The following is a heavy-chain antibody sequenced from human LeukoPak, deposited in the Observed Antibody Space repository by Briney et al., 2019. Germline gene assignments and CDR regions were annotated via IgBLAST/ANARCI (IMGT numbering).Heavy chain of an antibody. CDR1: GFTFSNAW. CDR2: IKSKTDGGTT. Sequence: GGSLRLSCAASGFTFSNAWMSWVRQAPGKGLEWVGCIKSKTDGGTTDYAAPVKGRFTISRDDSKNTLYLQMNSLKTEDTAVYYCTGIDHGDPYYFDYWGQGTLVTVSS. V-gene: IGHV3-15*01. D-gene: IGHD4-17*01. J-gene: IGHJ4*02. CDR3: TGIDHGDPYYFDY.